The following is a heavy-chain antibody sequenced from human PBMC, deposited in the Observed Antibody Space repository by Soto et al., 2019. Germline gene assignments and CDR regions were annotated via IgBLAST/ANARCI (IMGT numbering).Heavy chain of an antibody. J-gene: IGHJ1*01. CDR3: ANQIYRVVS. Sequence: PGGSLRLPCAAAGFTFCRYWMHWVRQAPGKGLVWVSRISSDGRSTADADSVKGRFTISRDNAKNTLYLQMNSLRAEDTAAYSGANQIYRVVSWGQRTLVTVSS. CDR2: ISSDGRST. V-gene: IGHV3-74*01. CDR1: GFTFCRYW. D-gene: IGHD3-3*01.